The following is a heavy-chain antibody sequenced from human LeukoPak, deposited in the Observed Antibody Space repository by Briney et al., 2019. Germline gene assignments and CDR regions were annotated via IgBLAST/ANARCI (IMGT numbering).Heavy chain of an antibody. J-gene: IGHJ4*02. CDR3: ARGLITMVRGVVYYFDY. CDR1: GGPFSGYY. Sequence: PSETLSLTCAVYGGPFSGYYWSWIRQPPGKGLEWIGEINHSGSTNYNPSLKSRVTISVDTSKNQFSLKLSSVTAADTAVYYCARGLITMVRGVVYYFDYWGQGTLVTVSS. CDR2: INHSGST. V-gene: IGHV4-34*01. D-gene: IGHD3-10*01.